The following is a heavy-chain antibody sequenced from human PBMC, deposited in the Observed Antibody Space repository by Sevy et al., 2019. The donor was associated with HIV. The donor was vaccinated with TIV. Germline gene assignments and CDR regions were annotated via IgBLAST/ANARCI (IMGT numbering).Heavy chain of an antibody. CDR2: FKRKADGGTL. CDR3: TRWKGAQSVFDY. J-gene: IGHJ4*02. CDR1: GFTFTDYA. V-gene: IGHV3-49*04. Sequence: GGSLRLSCTASGFTFTDYAMNWVRQSPGKGLEWVGFFKRKADGGTLGHAASVKGRFTISRDDSKNIAYLQMNDLKTEGKGVYYRTRWKGAQSVFDYWGQGALVTVSS. D-gene: IGHD1-1*01.